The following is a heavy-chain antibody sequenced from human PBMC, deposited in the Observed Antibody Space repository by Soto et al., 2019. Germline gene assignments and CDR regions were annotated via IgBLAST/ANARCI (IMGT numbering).Heavy chain of an antibody. CDR1: GFTFDDYG. CDR2: ISWDSYSI. CDR3: AKARGGIDY. D-gene: IGHD3-16*01. Sequence: EVQLVESGGGLVQPGRSLRLSCLGSGFTFDDYGMHWVRQAPGKGLEWVSGISWDSYSIGYADSVKGRFTISRDNAKNSPYLQMNSLKSEDTALYYCAKARGGIDYWGQGTLVTVSS. J-gene: IGHJ4*02. V-gene: IGHV3-9*01.